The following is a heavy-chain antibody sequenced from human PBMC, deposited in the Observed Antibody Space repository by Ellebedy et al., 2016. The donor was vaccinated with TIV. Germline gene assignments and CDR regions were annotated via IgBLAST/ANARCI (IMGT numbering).Heavy chain of an antibody. Sequence: SETLSLTXTVSGASIRNYYWNWIRQPPGKGLEWIGSIYYSGSTYYNPSLKSRVTISIDTSNRYFSLNLRSVTDADTAVYFCATYQGAAMVDAYDIWGQGTVVTVSS. D-gene: IGHD5-18*01. J-gene: IGHJ3*02. CDR2: IYYSGST. CDR1: GASIRNYY. CDR3: ATYQGAAMVDAYDI. V-gene: IGHV4-59*01.